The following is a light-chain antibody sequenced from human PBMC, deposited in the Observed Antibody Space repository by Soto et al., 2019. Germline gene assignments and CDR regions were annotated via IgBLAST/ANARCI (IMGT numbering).Light chain of an antibody. J-gene: IGKJ2*01. CDR2: AAS. CDR3: QQSYSTPYT. Sequence: DIQMTQSPSSLSASVGDRVTITCRASQSISTYLNWYQQKPGKAPKLLIYAASSLQSGVSSRFSGSVSGTDFALTISSLQPEDFATYYCQQSYSTPYTFGQGTKLEIK. CDR1: QSISTY. V-gene: IGKV1-39*01.